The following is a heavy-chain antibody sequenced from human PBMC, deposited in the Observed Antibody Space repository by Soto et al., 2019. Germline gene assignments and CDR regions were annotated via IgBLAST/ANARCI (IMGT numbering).Heavy chain of an antibody. J-gene: IGHJ3*02. CDR2: IYHSGST. CDR1: GGSISSGGYS. V-gene: IGHV4-30-2*01. D-gene: IGHD3-16*02. CDR3: ARGYYDYVWGSYRPDAFDI. Sequence: QLQLQESGSGLVKPSQTLSLTCAVSGGSISSGGYSWSWIRQPPGKGLEWIGYIYHSGSTYYSPSLKSRVTISVDRSKNQFSLKLSSVTAADTAVYYCARGYYDYVWGSYRPDAFDIWGQGTMVTVSS.